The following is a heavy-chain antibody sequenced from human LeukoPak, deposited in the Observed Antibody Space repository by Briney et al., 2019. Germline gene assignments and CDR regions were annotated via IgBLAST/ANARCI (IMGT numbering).Heavy chain of an antibody. J-gene: IGHJ4*02. CDR3: AKSAFYDSSGFYREYYFDY. D-gene: IGHD3-22*01. V-gene: IGHV3-48*01. CDR2: ISSSSTI. CDR1: GFTFSSYS. Sequence: PGGSLRLSCAASGFTFSSYSMNWVRQAPGKGLEWVSYISSSSTIYYADSVKGRFTISRDNSKNTLHLQMNSLRAEDTAVYYCAKSAFYDSSGFYREYYFDYWGQGTLVTVSS.